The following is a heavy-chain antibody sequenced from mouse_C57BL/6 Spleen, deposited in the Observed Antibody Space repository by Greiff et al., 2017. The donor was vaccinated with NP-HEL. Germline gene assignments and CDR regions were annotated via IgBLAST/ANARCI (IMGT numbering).Heavy chain of an antibody. J-gene: IGHJ2*01. Sequence: QVQLQQSGAELVRPGTSVKVSCKASGYAFTNYLIEWVKQRPGQGLAWIGVINPGSGGTNYNEKFKGKATLTADKSSSTAYMQLSSLTSEDSAVYFCARAYYRNFDYWGQGTTLTVSS. V-gene: IGHV1-54*01. CDR1: GYAFTNYL. D-gene: IGHD2-14*01. CDR3: ARAYYRNFDY. CDR2: INPGSGGT.